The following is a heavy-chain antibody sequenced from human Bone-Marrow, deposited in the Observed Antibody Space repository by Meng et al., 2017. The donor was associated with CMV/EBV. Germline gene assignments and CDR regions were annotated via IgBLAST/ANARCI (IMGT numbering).Heavy chain of an antibody. V-gene: IGHV1-18*01. D-gene: IGHD4-17*01. CDR3: ARDPPLLEYGPPFDL. J-gene: IGHJ2*01. CDR2: ISAYNGNT. CDR1: CSTFTRKG. Sequence: HVGQSGTQIKNPGHSLKDTCNASCSTFTRKGIGWVGQAPGQGLEWLGWISAYNGNTNYAQKLQGRVTMTTDTSTSTAYMVLRSLRSDDTAVYYCARDPPLLEYGPPFDLWGRGTLVTVSS.